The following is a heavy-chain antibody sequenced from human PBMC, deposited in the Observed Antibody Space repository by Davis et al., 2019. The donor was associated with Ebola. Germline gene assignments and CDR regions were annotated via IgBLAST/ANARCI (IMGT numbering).Heavy chain of an antibody. V-gene: IGHV2-5*02. CDR2: IYWDDDK. D-gene: IGHD2-2*01. CDR3: AHRKYQLLERDNWFDP. CDR1: GFSLSTSGVG. Sequence: SGPTLVKPTQTLTLTCTFSGFSLSTSGVGVGWIRQPPGKALEWLALIYWDDDKRYSSSLRSRLTITKDTSKNQVVLTMTNMDPVDTATYYCAHRKYQLLERDNWFDPWGQGTLVTVSS. J-gene: IGHJ5*02.